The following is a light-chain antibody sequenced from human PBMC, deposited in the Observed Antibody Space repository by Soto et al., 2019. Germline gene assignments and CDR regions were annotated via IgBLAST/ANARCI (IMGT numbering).Light chain of an antibody. CDR2: DAS. Sequence: DIQMTQSPSSLSASVGDRVTITCRASQNVAHFLNWYQQKPGKAPQILIYDASKLEPGVPSRLSGGGSGTEFTLTISSLQPDDFATYYCQQYSTYPLTFGGGTKVDIK. CDR3: QQYSTYPLT. CDR1: QNVAHF. V-gene: IGKV1-5*01. J-gene: IGKJ4*01.